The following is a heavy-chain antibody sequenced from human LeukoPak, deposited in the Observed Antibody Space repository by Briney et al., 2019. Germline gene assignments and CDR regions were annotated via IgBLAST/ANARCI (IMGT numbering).Heavy chain of an antibody. CDR3: TTDRPHYLWLGEVYSFDY. CDR2: IKSKTDGGTT. Sequence: GGSLRLSCAASGFTFSNAWMSWVRQAPGKGLEWVGRIKSKTDGGTTDYAAPVKGRFTISRDDSKNTLYLQMNSLKTEDTAVYYCTTDRPHYLWLGEVYSFDYWGQGTLVTVSS. V-gene: IGHV3-15*01. J-gene: IGHJ4*02. D-gene: IGHD3-10*01. CDR1: GFTFSNAW.